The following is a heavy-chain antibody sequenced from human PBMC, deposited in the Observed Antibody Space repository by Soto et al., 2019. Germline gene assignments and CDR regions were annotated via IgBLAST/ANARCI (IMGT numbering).Heavy chain of an antibody. J-gene: IGHJ6*02. CDR2: INAGNVNT. CDR1: GYTFNSYA. Sequence: ASVKVSCKASGYTFNSYAMHWVRQAPGQRLEWMGWINAGNVNTKYSQNFQGRVTITRDTSASTAYMELSSLRFEDTAVYYCARGPLLWGDVWGQGTTVTVSS. D-gene: IGHD3-10*01. CDR3: ARGPLLWGDV. V-gene: IGHV1-3*01.